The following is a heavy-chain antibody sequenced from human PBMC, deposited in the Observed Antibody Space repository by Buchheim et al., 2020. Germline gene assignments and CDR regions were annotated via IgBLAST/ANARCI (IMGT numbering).Heavy chain of an antibody. J-gene: IGHJ4*02. V-gene: IGHV3-23*01. Sequence: EVQLLESGGDLVQSGGSLRLSCAASGFTISSYAMNWVRQAPGTGLEWVSAITGSASSTSYADSVKGRFIISRDNSKKTLFLEMNSLRAEDTAVYYCAKDSGSYYGAYYFDYWGQGTL. CDR1: GFTISSYA. D-gene: IGHD1-26*01. CDR3: AKDSGSYYGAYYFDY. CDR2: ITGSASST.